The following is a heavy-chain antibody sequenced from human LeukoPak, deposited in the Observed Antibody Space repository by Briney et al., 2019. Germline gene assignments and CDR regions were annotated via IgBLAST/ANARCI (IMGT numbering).Heavy chain of an antibody. CDR3: ARSRSGYYYLYSDY. V-gene: IGHV3-66*01. Sequence: PGGPLRLSCAASGFTVSNNYMSWVRQAPGKGLEWVSVIYSGGSTYYADSVKGRFTISRDNSKNTLYLQMNSLRAEDTAVYYCARSRSGYYYLYSDYWGQGTLVTVSS. CDR1: GFTVSNNY. D-gene: IGHD3-22*01. J-gene: IGHJ4*02. CDR2: IYSGGST.